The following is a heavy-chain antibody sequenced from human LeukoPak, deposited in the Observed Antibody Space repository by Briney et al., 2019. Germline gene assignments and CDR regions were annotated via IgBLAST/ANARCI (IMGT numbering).Heavy chain of an antibody. CDR2: MNPNSGNT. J-gene: IGHJ4*02. CDR3: ARAPLYYYDSSGYYSFDY. Sequence: GASVKVSCKASGYTFTSYDINWVRQATGQGLEWMGWMNPNSGNTGYAQKFQGRVTITRNTSISTAYMELSSLRSEDTAVHYCARAPLYYYDSSGYYSFDYWGQGTLVTVSS. CDR1: GYTFTSYD. D-gene: IGHD3-22*01. V-gene: IGHV1-8*03.